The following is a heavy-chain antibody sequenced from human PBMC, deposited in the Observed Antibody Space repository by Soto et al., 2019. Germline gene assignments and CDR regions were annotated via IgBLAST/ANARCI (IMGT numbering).Heavy chain of an antibody. Sequence: ASVKVSCKASGYTFTSFAMRWVRQAPGQRLEWMGWINAGNGNTKYSQKFQDRVTITRDTSASTAYMELSSLRSEDTAVYSCARGRGPTGTSYMDVWGKGTTVTVSS. CDR1: GYTFTSFA. CDR2: INAGNGNT. V-gene: IGHV1-3*01. CDR3: ARGRGPTGTSYMDV. D-gene: IGHD1-1*01. J-gene: IGHJ6*03.